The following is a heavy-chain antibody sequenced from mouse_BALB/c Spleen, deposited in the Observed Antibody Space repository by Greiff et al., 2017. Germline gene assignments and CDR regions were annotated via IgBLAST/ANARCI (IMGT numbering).Heavy chain of an antibody. V-gene: IGHV3-8*02. CDR2: ISYSGST. D-gene: IGHD1-2*01. CDR3: ARGGYYGYRYAMDY. Sequence: EVQLQQSGPSLVKPSQTLSLTCSVTGDSITSGYWNWIRKFPGNKLEYMGYISYSGSTYYNPSLKSRISITRDTSKNQYYLQLNSVTTEDTATYYCARGGYYGYRYAMDYWGQGTSVTVSS. J-gene: IGHJ4*01. CDR1: GDSITSGY.